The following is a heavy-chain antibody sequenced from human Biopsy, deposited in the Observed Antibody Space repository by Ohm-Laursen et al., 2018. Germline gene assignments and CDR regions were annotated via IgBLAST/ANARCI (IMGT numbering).Heavy chain of an antibody. V-gene: IGHV3-33*08. Sequence: SLRLSCSASGFDFSDYSMSWVRQAPGKGLEWVALIWYDGSDQYYADSVKGRFTISRDNSKNTVYLQMNSLRAEDTAVYYCARDRREHYQFDHWGQGTLVTVSS. CDR2: IWYDGSDQ. CDR1: GFDFSDYS. CDR3: ARDRREHYQFDH. J-gene: IGHJ4*02. D-gene: IGHD1-26*01.